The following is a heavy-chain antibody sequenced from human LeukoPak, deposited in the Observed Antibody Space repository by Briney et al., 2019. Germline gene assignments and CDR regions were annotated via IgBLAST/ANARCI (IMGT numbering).Heavy chain of an antibody. D-gene: IGHD1-26*01. CDR2: IYYSGST. Sequence: ASETLSLTCTVSGGSISSYYWSWIRQPPGKGLEWIEYIYYSGSTNYNPSLKSRVTISVDTSKNQFSLKLSSVTAADTAVYCCARASGSYRELDAFDIWGQGTMVTVSS. CDR1: GGSISSYY. J-gene: IGHJ3*02. V-gene: IGHV4-59*01. CDR3: ARASGSYRELDAFDI.